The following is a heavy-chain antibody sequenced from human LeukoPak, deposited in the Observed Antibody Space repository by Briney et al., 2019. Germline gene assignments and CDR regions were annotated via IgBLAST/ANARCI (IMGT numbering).Heavy chain of an antibody. Sequence: ASVTVSSRASGYTFTSYYMRWVRQAPGQGLEWMGIINPTTGDTTYAQKFQGRLTMTRDMSTSTVYMELSSLTSEDTAVFYCARYGFSTVWQGGWHAFDIWGQGTVVTVSS. CDR1: GYTFTSYY. V-gene: IGHV1-46*01. CDR2: INPTTGDT. CDR3: ARYGFSTVWQGGWHAFDI. J-gene: IGHJ3*02. D-gene: IGHD6-13*01.